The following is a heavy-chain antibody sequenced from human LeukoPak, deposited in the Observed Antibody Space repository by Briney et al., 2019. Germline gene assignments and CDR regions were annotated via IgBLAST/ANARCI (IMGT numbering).Heavy chain of an antibody. D-gene: IGHD6-6*01. CDR1: GGSISSGDYY. Sequence: PSQTLSLTCTVSGGSISSGDYYWSWIRQPPGKGLEWIGYIYYSGSTYYNPSLKSRVTISVDRSKNQFSLKLSSVTAADTAVYYCGKGGEDSRSSGFDYWGQGTLVTVSS. V-gene: IGHV4-30-4*01. J-gene: IGHJ4*02. CDR3: GKGGEDSRSSGFDY. CDR2: IYYSGST.